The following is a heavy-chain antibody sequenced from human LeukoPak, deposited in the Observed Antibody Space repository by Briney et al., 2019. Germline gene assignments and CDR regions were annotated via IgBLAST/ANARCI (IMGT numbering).Heavy chain of an antibody. CDR2: INPSDGST. J-gene: IGHJ4*02. CDR3: ARAPRNSSTMLDF. CDR1: GYTFSSYW. V-gene: IGHV1-46*01. D-gene: IGHD6-13*01. Sequence: GASVKASCKASGYTFSSYWIQWVRQAPGQGLEWMGLINPSDGSTAYAHTSQGRVTMTRDTSTSTVYMDLSSLRSEDTAVYYCARAPRNSSTMLDFWGQGTLVTVSS.